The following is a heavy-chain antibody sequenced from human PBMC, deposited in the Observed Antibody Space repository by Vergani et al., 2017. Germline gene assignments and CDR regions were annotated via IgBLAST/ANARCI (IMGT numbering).Heavy chain of an antibody. J-gene: IGHJ4*02. CDR2: IRNKAYGGTT. V-gene: IGHV3-49*04. D-gene: IGHD5-18*01. Sequence: EVQLVESGGGLVPPGRSLRLSCAASGFPFGDYAMTWVRQAPGKGLEWVAFIRNKAYGGTTEYAASVKGRFTISRDDTKRLAYLQLSGLKTEDTAVYFCSRGRRYSFGDSDYWGQGTLVTVSS. CDR3: SRGRRYSFGDSDY. CDR1: GFPFGDYA.